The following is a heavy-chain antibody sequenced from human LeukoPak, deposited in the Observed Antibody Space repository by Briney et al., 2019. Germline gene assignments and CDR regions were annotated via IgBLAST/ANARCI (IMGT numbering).Heavy chain of an antibody. CDR1: GGTFSSYA. J-gene: IGHJ6*02. D-gene: IGHD2-2*01. Sequence: SVKVSCKASGGTFSSYAISWVRQAPGQGLEWMGGIIPIFGTANYAQKFQGRVTITADESMSTAYMELSSLRSEDTAVYYCARSRGSTTQYGMDVWGQGTTVTVSS. CDR3: ARSRGSTTQYGMDV. V-gene: IGHV1-69*13. CDR2: IIPIFGTA.